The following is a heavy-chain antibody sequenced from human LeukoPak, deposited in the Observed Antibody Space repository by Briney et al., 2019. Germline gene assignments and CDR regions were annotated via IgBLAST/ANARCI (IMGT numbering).Heavy chain of an antibody. CDR1: GGTFSGYA. V-gene: IGHV1-69*04. Sequence: SVKVSCKASGGTFSGYAISWVRQAPGQGLEWMGRIIPIFGIANYAQKFQGRVTITADKSTSTAYMELSSLRSEDTAVYYCAGVTGSYYGMDVWGQGTTVTVSS. D-gene: IGHD1-20*01. J-gene: IGHJ6*02. CDR2: IIPIFGIA. CDR3: AGVTGSYYGMDV.